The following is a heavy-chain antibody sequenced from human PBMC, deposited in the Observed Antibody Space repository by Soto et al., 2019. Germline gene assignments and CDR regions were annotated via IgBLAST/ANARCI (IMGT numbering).Heavy chain of an antibody. D-gene: IGHD6-13*01. Sequence: ASVKVSCKASGYTFTSYGISWVRQAPGQGLEWMGWISAYNGNTNYAQKLQGRVTMTTDTSTSTAYMELRSLRSDDTAVYYCARVTDELLYGIAAAPYYFDYWGQGTLVTVSS. V-gene: IGHV1-18*01. CDR2: ISAYNGNT. J-gene: IGHJ4*02. CDR3: ARVTDELLYGIAAAPYYFDY. CDR1: GYTFTSYG.